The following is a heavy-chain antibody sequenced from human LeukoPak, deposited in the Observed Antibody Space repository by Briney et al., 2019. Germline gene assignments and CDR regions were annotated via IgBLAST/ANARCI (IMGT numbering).Heavy chain of an antibody. CDR1: VVSLSSYY. Sequence: SYTLSLTCTVSVVSLSSYYWSWIRQPPAKGLEWIGYIYYSGSTNYNPSLKSRVTISVDTSKNQFALKLSCVTAAGTAVYYCVRDRERAFDIWGQGTMVTVP. CDR2: IYYSGST. V-gene: IGHV4-59*01. J-gene: IGHJ3*02. CDR3: VRDRERAFDI. D-gene: IGHD5-24*01.